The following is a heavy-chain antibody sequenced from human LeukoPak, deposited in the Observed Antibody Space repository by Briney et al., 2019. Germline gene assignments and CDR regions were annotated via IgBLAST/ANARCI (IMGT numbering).Heavy chain of an antibody. D-gene: IGHD2-15*01. CDR1: GGTFSSYA. J-gene: IGHJ6*02. CDR2: IIPIFGTA. CDR3: ARDSEDIVVVVAAKNYYYGMDV. Sequence: SVKVSCKASGGTFSSYAISWVRQAPGQGLEWMGGIIPIFGTANYAQKFQGRVTITADESTSTAYMELSSLSSEDTAVYYCARDSEDIVVVVAAKNYYYGMDVWGQGTTVTVSS. V-gene: IGHV1-69*13.